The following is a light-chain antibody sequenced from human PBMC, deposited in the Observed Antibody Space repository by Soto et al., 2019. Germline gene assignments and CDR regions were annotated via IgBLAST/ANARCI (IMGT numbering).Light chain of an antibody. CDR2: KAS. CDR1: QSISSW. CDR3: QQYNSYWT. Sequence: DIQMTQSPSTLSASVGDRVTITCRASQSISSWLAWYQQKPGKAPKLLIYKASSLESGVPSRFSGSGSGTEVTLTISRLQPDDFATYYCQQYNSYWTFGQGTKVEIK. J-gene: IGKJ1*01. V-gene: IGKV1-5*03.